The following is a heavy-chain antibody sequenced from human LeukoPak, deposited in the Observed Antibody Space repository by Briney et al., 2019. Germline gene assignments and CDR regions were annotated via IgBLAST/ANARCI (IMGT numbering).Heavy chain of an antibody. J-gene: IGHJ3*02. Sequence: GGSLRLSCAASGFTFSSYSMNWVRQAPGKGLEWVSYITSSRNTIYYADSVKGRFTISRDNAKSSLYLQMNSLRAEDTAVYYCARDCSSTSCSRAFDIWGQGTMVTVSS. V-gene: IGHV3-48*01. CDR1: GFTFSSYS. D-gene: IGHD2-2*01. CDR2: ITSSRNTI. CDR3: ARDCSSTSCSRAFDI.